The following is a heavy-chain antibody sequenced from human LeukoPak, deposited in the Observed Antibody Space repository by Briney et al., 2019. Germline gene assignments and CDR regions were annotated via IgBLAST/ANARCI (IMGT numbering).Heavy chain of an antibody. Sequence: SETLSLTCTVSGGSISSYYWSWLRQPPGKGLEWIGYIYYSESTNYNPSLKSRVTISVDTSRNQFSLKLSSVTAADTAVYYCARAGSTSRLDPWGQGTLVTVSS. V-gene: IGHV4-59*01. CDR2: IYYSEST. CDR1: GGSISSYY. CDR3: ARAGSTSRLDP. J-gene: IGHJ5*02. D-gene: IGHD2-2*01.